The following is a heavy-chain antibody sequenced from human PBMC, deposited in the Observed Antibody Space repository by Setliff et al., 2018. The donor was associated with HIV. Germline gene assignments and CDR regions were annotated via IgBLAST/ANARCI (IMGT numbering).Heavy chain of an antibody. D-gene: IGHD2-21*01. CDR2: VSQSGST. J-gene: IGHJ5*02. CDR1: GVSINRTDHY. CDR3: ARVPVAGANWFDP. Sequence: SETLSLTCSVSGVSINRTDHYWGWIRQSPGKRLEWIGSVSQSGSTYYNPSPKSRTTISVDQSKNLFSLKLISVTAADQGVYYCARVPVAGANWFDPWGLGTLVTVSS. V-gene: IGHV4-39*01.